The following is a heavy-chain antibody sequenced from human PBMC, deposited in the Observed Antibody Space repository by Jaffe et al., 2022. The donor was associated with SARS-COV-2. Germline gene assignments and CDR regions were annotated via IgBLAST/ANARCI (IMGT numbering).Heavy chain of an antibody. D-gene: IGHD2-15*01. CDR3: ARDSLSPAHAFDI. CDR1: GFTFSSYN. V-gene: IGHV3-48*02. CDR2: ITSSSGTI. Sequence: EVQLVESGGGLVQPGGSLRLSCAASGFTFSSYNMNWVRQAPGKGLEWVSFITSSSGTIFYSDSVKGRFTISRDNAKNSLYLQMNSLRDEDTAVYYCARDSLSPAHAFDIWGQGTMVTVSS. J-gene: IGHJ3*02.